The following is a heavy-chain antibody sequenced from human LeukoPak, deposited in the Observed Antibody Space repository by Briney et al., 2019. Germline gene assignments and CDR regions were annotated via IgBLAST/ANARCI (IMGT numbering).Heavy chain of an antibody. J-gene: IGHJ4*02. CDR2: INHSGST. Sequence: PPETLSLTCAVYGGSFSGYYWTWIRQPPRKGLEWIGEINHSGSTNYNPSLKSRVTISVDTSKNQFSLKLSSVTAADTAVYYCARAPAQQLAPNFDYWGQGALVTVSS. V-gene: IGHV4-34*01. CDR1: GGSFSGYY. D-gene: IGHD6-13*01. CDR3: ARAPAQQLAPNFDY.